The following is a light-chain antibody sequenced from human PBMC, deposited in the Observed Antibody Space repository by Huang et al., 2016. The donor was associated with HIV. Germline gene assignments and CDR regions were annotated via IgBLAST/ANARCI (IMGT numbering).Light chain of an antibody. J-gene: IGKJ4*01. Sequence: EITLTQSPLSLSVTPGEPASLSCRSSQSLLHSNGYNLLDWYLQKPGQSPQLLIYVSSIRASGVPDRFSGSGSGTNFTLKSSRVEAEDIGVYYCMQAVQMGLTFGGGTKVEIK. CDR1: QSLLHSNGYNL. V-gene: IGKV2-28*01. CDR2: VSS. CDR3: MQAVQMGLT.